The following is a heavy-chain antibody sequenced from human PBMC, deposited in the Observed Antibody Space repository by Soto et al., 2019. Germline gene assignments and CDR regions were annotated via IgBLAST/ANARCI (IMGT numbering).Heavy chain of an antibody. V-gene: IGHV1-18*04. Sequence: QVQLVQSGAEVKKPGASVKVSCKASGYTFTSYGISWVRQAPGQGLEWMGCISAYNGNTNHAQKLQGRVTMTTDTSTSTADMELSSLRSDDTDVYYCARGEDCSSTSCRYGVYWGQGTLVTVSS. CDR1: GYTFTSYG. J-gene: IGHJ4*02. CDR2: ISAYNGNT. CDR3: ARGEDCSSTSCRYGVY. D-gene: IGHD2-2*01.